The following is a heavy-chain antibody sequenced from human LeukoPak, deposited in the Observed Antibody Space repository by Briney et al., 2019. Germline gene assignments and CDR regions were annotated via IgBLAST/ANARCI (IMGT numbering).Heavy chain of an antibody. J-gene: IGHJ4*02. Sequence: SETLSLTCTVSGGSISSGSYYWSWIRQPAGKGLEWIGRIYTSGSTNYNPSLKSRVTISVDASKNQFSLKLSSVTAADTAVYYCASGPDSSFFDYWGQGTLVTVSS. V-gene: IGHV4-61*02. CDR2: IYTSGST. CDR1: GGSISSGSYY. D-gene: IGHD2-15*01. CDR3: ASGPDSSFFDY.